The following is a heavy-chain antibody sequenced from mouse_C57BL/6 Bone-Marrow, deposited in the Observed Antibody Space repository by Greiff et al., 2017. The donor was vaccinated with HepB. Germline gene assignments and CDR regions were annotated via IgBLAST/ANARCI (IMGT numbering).Heavy chain of an antibody. J-gene: IGHJ3*01. Sequence: EVHLVESGGGLVQPGGSMKLSCVASGFTFSNYWMNWVRQSPEKGLEWVAQIRLKSDNYATHYAESVKGRFTISRDDSKSSVYLQMNNLRAEDTGIYYCINYDYPAWFAYWGQGTLVTVSA. CDR2: IRLKSDNYAT. V-gene: IGHV6-3*01. D-gene: IGHD2-4*01. CDR1: GFTFSNYW. CDR3: INYDYPAWFAY.